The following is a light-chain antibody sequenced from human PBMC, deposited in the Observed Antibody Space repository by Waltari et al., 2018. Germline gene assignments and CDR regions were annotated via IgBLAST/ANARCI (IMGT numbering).Light chain of an antibody. CDR2: DAS. V-gene: IGKV1-39*01. CDR1: QTIYRH. Sequence: DIQMTQSPAPLSASVGDRLTMTCRASQTIYRHLNWYQQKPGHAPDLLIFDASNLPGGVPSRFSGSGSGTDFTLTINSLQPEDIATYYCQQSYRTPYTFGLGTKLQI. CDR3: QQSYRTPYT. J-gene: IGKJ2*01.